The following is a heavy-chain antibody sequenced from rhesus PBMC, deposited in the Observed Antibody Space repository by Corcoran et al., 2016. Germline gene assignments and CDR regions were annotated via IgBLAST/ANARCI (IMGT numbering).Heavy chain of an antibody. V-gene: IGHV4S10*01. Sequence: QVQLQESGPGVVKPSETLSLTCAVSGGSIRDRYLWGWIPPPPGNGLEWIGYIYGSSTSTNYNPSLKSRVTISKDTSKNQFSLKLSSVTAADTAVYYCARTLGNLVVGVDYWGQGVLVTVSS. CDR1: GGSIRDRYL. CDR2: IYGSSTST. CDR3: ARTLGNLVVGVDY. D-gene: IGHD2-39*01. J-gene: IGHJ4*01.